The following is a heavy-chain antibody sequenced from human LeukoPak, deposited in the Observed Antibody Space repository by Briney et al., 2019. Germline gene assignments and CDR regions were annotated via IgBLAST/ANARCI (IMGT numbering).Heavy chain of an antibody. D-gene: IGHD6-19*01. CDR3: ARVVYSSGWYVGY. Sequence: PSETLSLTCAVSGYSISSGYYWSWIRQPAGKGLEWIGRIYTSGSTNYNPSLKSRVTMSVDTSKNQFSLKLSSVTAADTAVYYCARVVYSSGWYVGYWGQGTLVTVSS. V-gene: IGHV4-4*07. CDR2: IYTSGST. J-gene: IGHJ4*02. CDR1: GYSISSGYY.